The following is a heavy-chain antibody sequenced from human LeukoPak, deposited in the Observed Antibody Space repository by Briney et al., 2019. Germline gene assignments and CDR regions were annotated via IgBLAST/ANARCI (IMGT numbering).Heavy chain of an antibody. Sequence: ASVKVSCKASGYTFSNYYMHWVRQAPGQGLEWMGIINPRDGSISYAQKFQGRVTMTRATSTSTVYMELSSLSSEDTAVYYCERAIYCCGGSCHWEFDYWGQGTLVTVSS. D-gene: IGHD2-15*01. CDR2: INPRDGSI. CDR1: GYTFSNYY. V-gene: IGHV1-46*01. CDR3: ERAIYCCGGSCHWEFDY. J-gene: IGHJ4*02.